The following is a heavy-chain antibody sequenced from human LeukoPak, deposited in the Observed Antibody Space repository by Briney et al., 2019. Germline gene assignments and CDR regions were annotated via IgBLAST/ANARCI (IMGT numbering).Heavy chain of an antibody. D-gene: IGHD4-17*01. CDR1: GFTFSSYS. CDR2: ISSSSSYI. V-gene: IGHV3-21*04. Sequence: GGSLRLSCAASGFTFSSYSMNWVRQAPGKGLEWVSSISSSSSYIYYADSVMGRFTISRDNAKNSLYLQMNSLRAEDTALYYCARVAKVTTWGDLYYYYYMDVWGKGTTVTVSS. J-gene: IGHJ6*03. CDR3: ARVAKVTTWGDLYYYYYMDV.